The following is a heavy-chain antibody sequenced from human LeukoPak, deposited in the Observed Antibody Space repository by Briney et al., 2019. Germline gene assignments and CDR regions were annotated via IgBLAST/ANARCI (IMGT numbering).Heavy chain of an antibody. CDR3: ARDRVGYYDSSGPLKGFQH. J-gene: IGHJ1*01. D-gene: IGHD3-22*01. CDR1: GYTFTTYG. V-gene: IGHV1-18*04. Sequence: GASVKVSCKASGYTFTTYGISWVRQAPGQGLEWMGWISAYNGNTNYAQKLQGRVTMTTDTSTSTVYMELSSLRSEDTAVYYCARDRVGYYDSSGPLKGFQHWGQGTLVTVSS. CDR2: ISAYNGNT.